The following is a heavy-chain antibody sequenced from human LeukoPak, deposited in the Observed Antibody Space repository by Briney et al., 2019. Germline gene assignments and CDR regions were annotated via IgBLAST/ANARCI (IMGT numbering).Heavy chain of an antibody. CDR3: ARAGYSSGWYLYYGMDV. Sequence: SQTLSLTCAISGDSVSSNSAAWNWIRQSPSRGLEWLGRTCYRSKWYNDYAVSVKSRITINPDTSKNQFSLQLNSVTPEDTAVYYCARAGYSSGWYLYYGMDVRGQGTTVTVSS. CDR1: GDSVSSNSAA. J-gene: IGHJ6*02. D-gene: IGHD6-19*01. CDR2: TCYRSKWYN. V-gene: IGHV6-1*01.